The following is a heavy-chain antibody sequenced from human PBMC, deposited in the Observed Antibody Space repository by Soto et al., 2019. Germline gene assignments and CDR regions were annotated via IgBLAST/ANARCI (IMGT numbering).Heavy chain of an antibody. V-gene: IGHV3-30*03. CDR3: ARYSGKYQGPIDY. J-gene: IGHJ4*02. CDR2: ISYDGSNK. CDR1: GFTFSHYG. Sequence: QVQLVESGGGVVQPGRSLRLSCAASGFTFSHYGIHWVRQAPGKGPEWLAVISYDGSNKHYADSVKGRFTVSRDNSKNTLYLQMNSRRAEDTAVYFCARYSGKYQGPIDYWGQGTLVTVSS. D-gene: IGHD1-26*01.